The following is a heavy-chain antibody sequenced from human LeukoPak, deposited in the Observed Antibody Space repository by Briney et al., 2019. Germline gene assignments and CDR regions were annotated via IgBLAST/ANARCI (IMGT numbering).Heavy chain of an antibody. CDR3: ARLTYDSSGYQLDY. CDR1: GDSIYSGGFY. D-gene: IGHD3-22*01. V-gene: IGHV4-31*03. J-gene: IGHJ4*02. Sequence: SQTLSLTCTVSGDSIYSGGFYWSWVRQHPGKGLEWIGHIYYSGTTYYNPSLKSRVTISVDTSKNQFSLKLSSVTAADTAVYYCARLTYDSSGYQLDYWGQGTLVTVSS. CDR2: IYYSGTT.